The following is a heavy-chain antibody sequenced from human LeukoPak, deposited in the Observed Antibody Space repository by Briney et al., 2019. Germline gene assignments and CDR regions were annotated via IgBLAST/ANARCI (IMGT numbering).Heavy chain of an antibody. D-gene: IGHD5-18*01. CDR1: GGSISSYY. Sequence: SETLSLTCTVSGGSISSYYWSWIRQPPGKGLEWIGYIYYSGSTNYNPSLKSRVTISVDTSKNQFSLKLSSVTAADTAVYYCAKGPQVRIQLWLPGFDYWGQGTLVTVSS. V-gene: IGHV4-59*08. CDR2: IYYSGST. CDR3: AKGPQVRIQLWLPGFDY. J-gene: IGHJ4*02.